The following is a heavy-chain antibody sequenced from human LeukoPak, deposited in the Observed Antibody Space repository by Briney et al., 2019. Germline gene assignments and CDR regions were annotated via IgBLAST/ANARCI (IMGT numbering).Heavy chain of an antibody. CDR1: GYSISSGYY. CDR3: ARETSQKGAHYMDV. D-gene: IGHD3-16*01. CDR2: IYHSGNT. V-gene: IGHV4-38-2*02. Sequence: SETLSLTCTVSGYSISSGYYWAWIRQPPGKGLQWIGNIYHSGNTYYKPSLKSRVSISVDTSKNQFSLKLSSVTAADTAVYYCARETSQKGAHYMDVWGKGTTVTISS. J-gene: IGHJ6*03.